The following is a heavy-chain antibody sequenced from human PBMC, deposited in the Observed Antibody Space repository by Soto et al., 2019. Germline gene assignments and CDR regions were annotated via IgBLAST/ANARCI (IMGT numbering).Heavy chain of an antibody. Sequence: PGESLKISCKGSGYNFTIYWIGWVRQLPGKGLEWMGIIYPGDSNTTYRPSFQGQVTISVDKSIITAYLQWSSLKASDTAIYYCARQGAVSSTNLNYWGQGTLVTVSS. CDR2: IYPGDSNT. CDR3: ARQGAVSSTNLNY. D-gene: IGHD6-19*01. J-gene: IGHJ4*02. V-gene: IGHV5-51*01. CDR1: GYNFTIYW.